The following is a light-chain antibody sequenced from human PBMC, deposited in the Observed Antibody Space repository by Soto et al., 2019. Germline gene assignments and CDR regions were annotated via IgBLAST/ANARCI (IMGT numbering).Light chain of an antibody. CDR1: ESVTKNF. CDR3: QQYGNSPVT. J-gene: IGKJ3*01. CDR2: GAA. Sequence: EIVMTHSPATLSLSPGERATLSCWASESVTKNFLAWYQQKPGQSPRLLMYGAAYRPTGIPDRFSGSGSGADFTLPISILEPEDFAVYYCQQYGNSPVTFCPATTVDVK. V-gene: IGKV3-20*01.